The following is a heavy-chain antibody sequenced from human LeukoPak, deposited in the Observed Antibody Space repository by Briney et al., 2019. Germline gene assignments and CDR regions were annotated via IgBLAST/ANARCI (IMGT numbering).Heavy chain of an antibody. V-gene: IGHV3-30*02. Sequence: PGGSLRLSCAASGFTFSSYGMHWVRQAPGKGLEWVAFIRYDGSNKYYADSVKGRFTISRDNSKNTLYLQMNSLRAEDTAVYYCAKGLGYCSSTSCRPFDYWGQGTLVTVSS. CDR2: IRYDGSNK. CDR1: GFTFSSYG. CDR3: AKGLGYCSSTSCRPFDY. D-gene: IGHD2-2*01. J-gene: IGHJ4*02.